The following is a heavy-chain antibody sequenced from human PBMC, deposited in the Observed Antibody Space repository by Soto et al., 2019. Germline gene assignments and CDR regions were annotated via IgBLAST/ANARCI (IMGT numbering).Heavy chain of an antibody. CDR3: ARSRGGYFYY. J-gene: IGHJ4*02. CDR2: IYYSGST. V-gene: IGHV4-59*01. D-gene: IGHD3-22*01. Sequence: QVQLQESGPGLVKPSETLSLTCTVSGDSISSYYWSWIRQPPGKGLEWIGYIYYSGSTTYNPSLKSRFTISVDTSKTHFSLKLSSVTAADTAVYYCARSRGGYFYYWGQGTLVTVSS. CDR1: GDSISSYY.